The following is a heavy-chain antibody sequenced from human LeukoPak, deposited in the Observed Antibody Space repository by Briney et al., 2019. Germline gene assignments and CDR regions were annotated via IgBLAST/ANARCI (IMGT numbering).Heavy chain of an antibody. CDR1: GYTFTSYA. V-gene: IGHV1-3*03. D-gene: IGHD3-10*01. CDR3: ARSYYYGSGSYYNWDHDAFDI. CDR2: INAGNGNT. Sequence: ASVKVSCKASGYTFTSYAMHWVRQAPGQRLEWMGWINAGNGNTKYSQEFQGRVTITRDTSASTAYMELSSLRSEDMAVYYCARSYYYGSGSYYNWDHDAFDIWGQGTMVTVSS. J-gene: IGHJ3*02.